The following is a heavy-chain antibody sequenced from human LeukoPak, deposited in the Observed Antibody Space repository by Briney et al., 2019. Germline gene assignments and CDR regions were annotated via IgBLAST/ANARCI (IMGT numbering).Heavy chain of an antibody. J-gene: IGHJ6*03. CDR3: ARVHGDYALGIYYYYMDV. V-gene: IGHV1-18*01. CDR1: GYTVTSYG. Sequence: ASVKVSCKASGYTVTSYGISWVRQAPGQGLEWMGWISAYNGNTNYAQKLQGRVTMTTDTSTSTAYMELRSLRSDDTAVYYCARVHGDYALGIYYYYMDVWGKGTTVTISS. D-gene: IGHD4-17*01. CDR2: ISAYNGNT.